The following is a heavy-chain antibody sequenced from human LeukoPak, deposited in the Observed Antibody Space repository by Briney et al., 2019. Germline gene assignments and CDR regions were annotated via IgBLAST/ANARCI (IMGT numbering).Heavy chain of an antibody. CDR1: GGSISSGSYY. CDR3: ARGGYWNWFDP. J-gene: IGHJ5*02. V-gene: IGHV4-61*02. D-gene: IGHD3-22*01. CDR2: IYTSGST. Sequence: SETLSLTCTVSGGSISSGSYYWSWIRQPAGKGLEWIGRIYTSGSTNYNPSLKSRVTISVDTSKNQFSLKLSSVTAADTAVYYCARGGYWNWFDPWGQGTLVTVSS.